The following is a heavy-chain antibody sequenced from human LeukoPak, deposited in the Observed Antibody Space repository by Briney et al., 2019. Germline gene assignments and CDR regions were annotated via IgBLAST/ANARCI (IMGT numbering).Heavy chain of an antibody. D-gene: IGHD2-2*01. CDR2: IIPIFGTA. CDR1: GYTFTGYY. V-gene: IGHV1-69*13. CDR3: ARCPLEVVPAATPRVDYYYMDV. J-gene: IGHJ6*03. Sequence: ASVKVSCKASGYTFTGYYMHWVRQAPGQGLEWMGGIIPIFGTANYAQKFQGRVTITADESTSTAYMELSSLRSEDTAVYYCARCPLEVVPAATPRVDYYYMDVWGKGTTVTISS.